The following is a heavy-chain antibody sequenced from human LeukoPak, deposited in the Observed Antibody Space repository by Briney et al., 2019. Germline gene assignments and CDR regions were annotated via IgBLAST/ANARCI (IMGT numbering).Heavy chain of an antibody. CDR1: GYTFTGYY. CDR3: AREIRYGSSAGNWFDP. Sequence: ASVKVSCKASGYTFTGYYMHWVRQAPGQGLEWMGWINPNSGGTDYAQKFQGRVTMTRDTSISTAYMELSRLRSDDTAVYYCAREIRYGSSAGNWFDPWGQGTLVTVSS. V-gene: IGHV1-2*02. D-gene: IGHD6-6*01. CDR2: INPNSGGT. J-gene: IGHJ5*02.